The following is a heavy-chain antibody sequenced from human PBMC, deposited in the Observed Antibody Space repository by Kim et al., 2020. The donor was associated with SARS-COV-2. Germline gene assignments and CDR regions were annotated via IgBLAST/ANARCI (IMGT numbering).Heavy chain of an antibody. CDR2: LSGSGANT. Sequence: GGSLRLSCAASGFTFNNYAMAWVRQAPGEGLEWVAALSGSGANTDYGQSVRGRFTISRDNSRNTVYLQMDSLRVEDTAVYYCAKYTKFDSGAFDIWGQGTMVTASS. CDR1: GFTFNNYA. V-gene: IGHV3-23*01. CDR3: AKYTKFDSGAFDI. D-gene: IGHD1-26*01. J-gene: IGHJ3*02.